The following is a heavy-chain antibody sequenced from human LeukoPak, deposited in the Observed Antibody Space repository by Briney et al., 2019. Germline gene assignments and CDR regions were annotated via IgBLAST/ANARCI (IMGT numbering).Heavy chain of an antibody. Sequence: GGSLRLSCVASGFAFRSYNMNWVRQAPGKGLEWVSSISSGATHIYYADSVKGRFTIARDNAKNSLYLQMNSLTAEDTAIYYCAREVGGSRAFDVWGQGTMVTVSS. CDR1: GFAFRSYN. V-gene: IGHV3-21*04. D-gene: IGHD6-13*01. CDR3: AREVGGSRAFDV. CDR2: ISSGATHI. J-gene: IGHJ3*01.